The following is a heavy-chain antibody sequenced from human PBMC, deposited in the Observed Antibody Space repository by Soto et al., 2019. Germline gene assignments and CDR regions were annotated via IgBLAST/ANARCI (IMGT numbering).Heavy chain of an antibody. CDR2: ISGSGGST. Sequence: GGSLRLSFAASGFTFSSYAMSWVRQAPGKGLEWVSAISGSGGSTYYADSVKGRFTISRDNSKNTLYLQMNSLRAEDTAVYYCAKDGIAAPGARLAYWGQGTLVTVSS. CDR1: GFTFSSYA. D-gene: IGHD6-13*01. CDR3: AKDGIAAPGARLAY. V-gene: IGHV3-23*01. J-gene: IGHJ4*02.